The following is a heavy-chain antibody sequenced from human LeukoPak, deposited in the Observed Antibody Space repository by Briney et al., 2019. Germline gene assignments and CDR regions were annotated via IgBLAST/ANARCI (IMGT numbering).Heavy chain of an antibody. CDR3: ARAGSGSYLPYYFDY. CDR2: ISSSSSYI. CDR1: GFTFSGYS. V-gene: IGHV3-21*01. Sequence: GGSLSLSCAASGFTFSGYSMNWVRQAPGKGLEWVSSISSSSSYIYYADSVKGRFTISRDNAKNSLYLQMNSLRAEDTAVYYCARAGSGSYLPYYFDYWGQGTLVTVSS. J-gene: IGHJ4*02. D-gene: IGHD3-10*01.